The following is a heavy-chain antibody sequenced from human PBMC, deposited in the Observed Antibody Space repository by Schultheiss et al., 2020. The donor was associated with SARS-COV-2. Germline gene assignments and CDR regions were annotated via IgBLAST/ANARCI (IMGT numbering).Heavy chain of an antibody. Sequence: SETLSLTCTVSAGSISSYYWSWIRQPPGKGLEWIGYIYYSGSTNYNPSLKSRVTISVDTSKNQFSLKLSSVTAADTAVYYCASFPRGWDQYYFDYWGQGTLVTVSS. CDR1: AGSISSYY. V-gene: IGHV4-59*01. J-gene: IGHJ4*02. D-gene: IGHD6-19*01. CDR2: IYYSGST. CDR3: ASFPRGWDQYYFDY.